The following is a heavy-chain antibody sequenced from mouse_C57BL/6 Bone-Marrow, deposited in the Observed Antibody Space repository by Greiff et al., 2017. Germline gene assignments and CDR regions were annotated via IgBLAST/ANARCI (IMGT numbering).Heavy chain of an antibody. CDR1: GFSLTSYG. V-gene: IGHV2-2*01. D-gene: IGHD2-12*01. CDR2: IWSGGST. Sequence: QVQLQQPGPGLVQPSQSLSITCTVSGFSLTSYGVHWVRQSPGKGLEWLGVIWSGGSTDYNAAFISRLSISKDNSKSQVFFKMNSLQADDTAIYYCATYYSGYFDYWGQGTTLTVSS. J-gene: IGHJ2*01. CDR3: ATYYSGYFDY.